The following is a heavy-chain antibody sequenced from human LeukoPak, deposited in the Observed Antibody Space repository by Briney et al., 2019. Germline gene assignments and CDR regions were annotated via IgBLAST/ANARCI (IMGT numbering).Heavy chain of an antibody. CDR2: IYSGGST. V-gene: IGHV3-53*01. CDR3: ALLRRDSSGYIIDY. J-gene: IGHJ4*02. D-gene: IGHD3-22*01. CDR1: GFTVSSNY. Sequence: GGSLRLSCAASGFTVSSNYMSWVRQAPGKGLEWVSVIYSGGSTYYADSVKGRFTISRDSSKNTLYLQMNSLRAEDTAVYYCALLRRDSSGYIIDYWGQGTLVTVSS.